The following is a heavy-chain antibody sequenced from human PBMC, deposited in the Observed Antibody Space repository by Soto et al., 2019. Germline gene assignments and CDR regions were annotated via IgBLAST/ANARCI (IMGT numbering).Heavy chain of an antibody. CDR1: GFTFSSDS. CDR3: ARESVGTAAGTNTIDY. Sequence: GGSLRLSCAASGFTFSSDSMNWVRQAPGKGLEWASSISSSSSYIYYADSMKDRFTISSDNPNTSLYLQMNSLRAESTSVYTYARESVGTAAGTNTIDYWGQGTLVTVSS. J-gene: IGHJ4*02. D-gene: IGHD6-13*01. V-gene: IGHV3-21*01. CDR2: ISSSSSYI.